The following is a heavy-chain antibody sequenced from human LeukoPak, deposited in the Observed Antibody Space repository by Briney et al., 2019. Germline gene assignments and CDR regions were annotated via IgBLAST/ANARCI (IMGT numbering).Heavy chain of an antibody. Sequence: SVKVSCKASGGTFSSCAISWVRQATGQGLEWMGGIIPIFGTANYAQKFQGRVTITTDESTSTAYMELSSLRSEDTAVYYCARASYCSSTSCYLDFQHWGQGTLVTVSS. D-gene: IGHD2-2*01. V-gene: IGHV1-69*05. CDR2: IIPIFGTA. J-gene: IGHJ1*01. CDR3: ARASYCSSTSCYLDFQH. CDR1: GGTFSSCA.